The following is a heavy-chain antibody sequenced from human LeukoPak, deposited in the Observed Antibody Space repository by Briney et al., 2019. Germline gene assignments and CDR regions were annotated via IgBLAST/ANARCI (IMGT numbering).Heavy chain of an antibody. CDR2: ISYDGTHK. Sequence: QPGGFLRLSCAASGFTFSNYGIHWVRQAPGKGLEWVAVISYDGTHKYYADSVKGRFTISRDNSKNTLYLQMNSLRAEDTAVYYCAKQLASIVGALAAFDIWGQGTMVTVSS. CDR1: GFTFSNYG. CDR3: AKQLASIVGALAAFDI. D-gene: IGHD1-26*01. V-gene: IGHV3-30*18. J-gene: IGHJ3*02.